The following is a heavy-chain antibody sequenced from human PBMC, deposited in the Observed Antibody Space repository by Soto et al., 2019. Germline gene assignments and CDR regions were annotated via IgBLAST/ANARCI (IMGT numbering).Heavy chain of an antibody. V-gene: IGHV4-30-2*01. Sequence: PSETLSLTCAVSGGSISSGGYSWSWIRQPPGKGLEWIGYIYHSGSTYYNPSLKSRVTISVDRSKNQFSLKLSSVTAADTAVYYCARFGLRKSLSWFDPWGQGTLVTVSS. CDR1: GGSISSGGYS. CDR3: ARFGLRKSLSWFDP. D-gene: IGHD4-17*01. CDR2: IYHSGST. J-gene: IGHJ5*02.